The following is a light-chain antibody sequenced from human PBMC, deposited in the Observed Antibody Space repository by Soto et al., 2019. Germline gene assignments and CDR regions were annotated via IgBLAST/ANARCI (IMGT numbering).Light chain of an antibody. CDR3: QQYHIWQS. Sequence: EIVMTQSPATLSVSPGERATLSCRASQSVSSNLAWYQQKPGQAPRLVIYGASSRATGIPARFSGSGSGTALTITISSLQSEDFALYYCQQYHIWQSFGQGTKVEIK. J-gene: IGKJ1*01. CDR2: GAS. V-gene: IGKV3-15*01. CDR1: QSVSSN.